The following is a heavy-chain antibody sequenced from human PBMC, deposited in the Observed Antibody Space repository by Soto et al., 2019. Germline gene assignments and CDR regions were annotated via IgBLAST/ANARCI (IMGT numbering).Heavy chain of an antibody. J-gene: IGHJ6*02. D-gene: IGHD6-13*01. Sequence: QVQLVESGGGVVQPGRSLRLSCAASGFTFSSYGMHWVRQAPGKGLEWVAVIWYDGSNKYYADSVKGRFTISRDNSKNTLYLQMNSLRAEDTAVYYCARAATAGVNYYYYGMDVWGQGTTVTVS. V-gene: IGHV3-33*01. CDR1: GFTFSSYG. CDR3: ARAATAGVNYYYYGMDV. CDR2: IWYDGSNK.